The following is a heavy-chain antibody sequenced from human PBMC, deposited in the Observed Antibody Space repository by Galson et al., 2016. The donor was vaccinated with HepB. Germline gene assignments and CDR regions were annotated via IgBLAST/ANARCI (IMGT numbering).Heavy chain of an antibody. V-gene: IGHV1-3*01. Sequence: SVKVSCKASGYTFIHYAIHWVRQAPGHRLEWMGRINAGNANTNYSQKFQGRVTITRDTSASTAYMELSSLRSEDSAVYYCAREGSDILTGYYAVGDAFDIWGQGTMVTVS. CDR1: GYTFIHYA. CDR2: INAGNANT. J-gene: IGHJ3*02. CDR3: AREGSDILTGYYAVGDAFDI. D-gene: IGHD3-9*01.